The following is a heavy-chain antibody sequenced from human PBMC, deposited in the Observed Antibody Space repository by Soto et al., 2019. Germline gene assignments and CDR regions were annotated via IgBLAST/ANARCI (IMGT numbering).Heavy chain of an antibody. D-gene: IGHD6-19*01. CDR1: GFTFSNAW. V-gene: IGHV3-15*01. Sequence: PGGSLRLSXAASGFTFSNAWMSWVRQAPGKGLEWVGRIKNKTDGGTTDYAAPVKGRFTISRDDSKNTLYLQMNSLKTEDTAVYYCTTDSEVAGPKDYYGMDVWGQGTTVTVSS. CDR2: IKNKTDGGTT. J-gene: IGHJ6*02. CDR3: TTDSEVAGPKDYYGMDV.